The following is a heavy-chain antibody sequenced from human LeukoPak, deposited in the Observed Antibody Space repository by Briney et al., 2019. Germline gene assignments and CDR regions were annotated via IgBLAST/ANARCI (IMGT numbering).Heavy chain of an antibody. J-gene: IGHJ4*02. CDR1: GFTLSSYG. Sequence: GGSLRLSCAASGFTLSSYGMHWVRQAPGKGLEWVAFIRYDGSNKHYADSVKGRFTISGDNSKNTLYLQMNSLRAEDTAVYYCAKDIWAIAVAEPFDYWGQGTLVTVSS. CDR2: IRYDGSNK. V-gene: IGHV3-30*02. CDR3: AKDIWAIAVAEPFDY. D-gene: IGHD6-19*01.